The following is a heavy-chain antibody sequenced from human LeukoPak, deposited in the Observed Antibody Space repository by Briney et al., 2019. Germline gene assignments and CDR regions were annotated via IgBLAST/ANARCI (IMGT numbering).Heavy chain of an antibody. J-gene: IGHJ4*02. CDR2: IYPADSDT. CDR1: GYSFASYW. D-gene: IGHD3-3*01. Sequence: GQSLKISCKGSGYSFASYWIAWVRQPPGKGLEWMGVIYPADSDTRYSPSFQGQATIPADQSITPASLQWSTLKASDTAMYYCRLLSITSFGVVLGYFDFWGQGTLVTVSS. V-gene: IGHV5-51*03. CDR3: RLLSITSFGVVLGYFDF.